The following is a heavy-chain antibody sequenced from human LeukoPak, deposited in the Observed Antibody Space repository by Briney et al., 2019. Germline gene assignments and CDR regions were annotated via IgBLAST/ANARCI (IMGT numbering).Heavy chain of an antibody. CDR3: ARAPTVVTRGAFDI. J-gene: IGHJ3*02. V-gene: IGHV3-48*04. CDR2: IDTSSTTM. D-gene: IGHD4-23*01. Sequence: GGSLRLSCAASGLTFSKYSMTWVRQAPGKGLEWVSFIDTSSTTMYYTDSVKGRFTISRDNAKNSLYLQMNSLRAEDTAVYYCARAPTVVTRGAFDIWGQGTMVTVSS. CDR1: GLTFSKYS.